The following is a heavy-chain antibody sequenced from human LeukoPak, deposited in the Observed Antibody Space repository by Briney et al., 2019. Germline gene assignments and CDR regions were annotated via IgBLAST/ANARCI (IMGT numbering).Heavy chain of an antibody. J-gene: IGHJ5*02. CDR3: TTQRDYDFWSGYYYES. CDR2: IKRKTDGRTT. D-gene: IGHD3-3*01. Sequence: MSGGSLGLSCAASGFSLSNAWMSWVRQAPGKGLEWVGRIKRKTDGRTTDYAAPVKGRFTILRDELKNTLYLQMMSLKTEDTAVYYCTTQRDYDFWSGYYYESWGQGTLVTVSS. V-gene: IGHV3-15*01. CDR1: GFSLSNAW.